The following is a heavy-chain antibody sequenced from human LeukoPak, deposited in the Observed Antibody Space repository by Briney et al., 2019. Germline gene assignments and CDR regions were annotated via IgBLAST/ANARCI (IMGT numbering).Heavy chain of an antibody. CDR1: GYTFTGYY. CDR2: INPNSGGT. CDR3: AKASAMIVVVSKHFDY. Sequence: ASVKVSCKASGYTFTGYYMHWVRQAPGQGLEWMGWINPNSGGTNSAQRFQGRVTMTRDTSISTAYMELSRLRSDDTAVYYCAKASAMIVVVSKHFDYWGQGTLVTVSS. V-gene: IGHV1-2*02. D-gene: IGHD3-22*01. J-gene: IGHJ4*02.